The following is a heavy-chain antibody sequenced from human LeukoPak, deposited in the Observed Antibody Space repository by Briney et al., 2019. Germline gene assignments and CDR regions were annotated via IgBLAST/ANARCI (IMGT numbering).Heavy chain of an antibody. CDR1: GFTFSSYA. CDR3: ARVGYCSTTSCYWRAFDC. Sequence: PGRSLRLSCAASGFTFSSYAMHWVRQAPGKGLEWVAVISYDGSNKYYADSVKGRFTISRDNSKNTLYLQMNSLRAEDTAVYYCARVGYCSTTSCYWRAFDCWGQGTLVTVSS. J-gene: IGHJ4*02. V-gene: IGHV3-30-3*01. D-gene: IGHD2-2*01. CDR2: ISYDGSNK.